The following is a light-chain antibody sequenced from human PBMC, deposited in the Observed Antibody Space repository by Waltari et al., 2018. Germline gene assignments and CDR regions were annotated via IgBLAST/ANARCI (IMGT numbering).Light chain of an antibody. Sequence: ELVLTQSPATLPLSPGERATLHCRASQSVSSYLAWYQQKPGQAPRLLIYDASSRATGIPARFSGSGSGTDFTLTISSLEPEDVAVYYCQQCYTTPFTFGQGTKLEIK. CDR3: QQCYTTPFT. V-gene: IGKV3-11*01. CDR1: QSVSSY. CDR2: DAS. J-gene: IGKJ2*01.